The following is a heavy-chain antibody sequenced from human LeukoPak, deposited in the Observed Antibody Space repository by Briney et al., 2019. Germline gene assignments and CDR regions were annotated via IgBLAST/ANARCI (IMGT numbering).Heavy chain of an antibody. CDR2: IREDGNEE. J-gene: IGHJ6*02. V-gene: IGHV3-7*01. D-gene: IGHD3-3*01. CDR1: GFTLSSYW. CDR3: ARELEYYDFWSGYYSPYYYGMDV. Sequence: PGGSLRLSCVASGFTLSSYWMSWVRQAPGKGLEWVANIREDGNEEYYVDSVKGRFTISRDNAKNSLWLQMNSLRAEDTAVYYCARELEYYDFWSGYYSPYYYGMDVWGQGTTVTVSS.